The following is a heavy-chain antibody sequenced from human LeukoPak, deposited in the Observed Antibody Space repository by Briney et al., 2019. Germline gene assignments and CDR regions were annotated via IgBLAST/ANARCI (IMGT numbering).Heavy chain of an antibody. J-gene: IGHJ4*02. CDR3: ARESSGYPRHEDY. D-gene: IGHD3-22*01. CDR1: GYTFSSHW. Sequence: PGGSLRLSCAASGYTFSSHWMSWVRQAPGKGLEWVSSISSSSSYIYYADSVKGRFTISRDNAKNSLYLQMNSLRAEDTAVYYCARESSGYPRHEDYWGQGTLVTVSS. V-gene: IGHV3-21*01. CDR2: ISSSSSYI.